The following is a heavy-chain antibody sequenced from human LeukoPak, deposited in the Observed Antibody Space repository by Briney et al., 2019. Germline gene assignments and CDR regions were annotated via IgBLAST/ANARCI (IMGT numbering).Heavy chain of an antibody. J-gene: IGHJ4*02. CDR1: GFTFSTYA. D-gene: IGHD6-19*01. V-gene: IGHV3-23*01. Sequence: PGGSLRLSCAASGFTFSTYAMNWVRQAPGKGLEWVSVISGSGDSTYYADSVKGRLTISRDNSKNTLYLQMNSLRAEDTAVYYCAKEMGYSSGSYFDYWGQGTLVTVSS. CDR3: AKEMGYSSGSYFDY. CDR2: ISGSGDST.